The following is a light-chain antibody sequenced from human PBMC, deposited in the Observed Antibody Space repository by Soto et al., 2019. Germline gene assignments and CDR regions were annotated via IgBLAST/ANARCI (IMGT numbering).Light chain of an antibody. CDR1: SSDVGTYNL. CDR3: QSYDSSLSGVV. CDR2: DNN. Sequence: QSALTQPASVSGSPRQSITISCTGTSSDVGTYNLVSWYQHHPAKAPKLLIYDNNNRPSGVPDRFSGSKSGTSASLAITGLQAEDEADYYCQSYDSSLSGVVFGGGTKLTVL. J-gene: IGLJ2*01. V-gene: IGLV2-14*02.